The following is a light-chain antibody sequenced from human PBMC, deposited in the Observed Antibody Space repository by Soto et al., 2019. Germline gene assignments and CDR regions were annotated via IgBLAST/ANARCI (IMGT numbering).Light chain of an antibody. J-gene: IGLJ3*02. V-gene: IGLV2-23*01. CDR2: EGS. CDR1: SSDVGSYNL. CDR3: CSYAGSSWV. Sequence: QSALTQPASVSGSPGQSITISCTGTSSDVGSYNLVSWYQHHPGKAPKLMLYEGSKRPSGISDRFSGSKSGNTASLIISGLQAEDEADYYCCSYAGSSWVFGGGTKLTVL.